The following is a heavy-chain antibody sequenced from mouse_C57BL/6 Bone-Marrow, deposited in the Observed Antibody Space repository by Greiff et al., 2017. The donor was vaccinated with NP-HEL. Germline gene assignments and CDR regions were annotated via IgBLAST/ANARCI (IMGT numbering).Heavy chain of an antibody. CDR2: IDPNSGGT. CDR3: ARSRGITTVGY. J-gene: IGHJ4*01. CDR1: GYTFTSYW. D-gene: IGHD1-1*01. V-gene: IGHV1-72*01. Sequence: VQLQQPGAELVKPGASVKLSCKASGYTFTSYWMHWVKQRPGRGLEWIGMIDPNSGGTKYNEKFKSKATLTVDKPSSTAYMQLSSLTSEDSAVYYCARSRGITTVGYWGQGTSVTVSS.